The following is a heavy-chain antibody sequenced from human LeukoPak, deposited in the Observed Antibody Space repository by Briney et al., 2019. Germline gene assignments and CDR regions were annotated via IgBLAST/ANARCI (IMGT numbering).Heavy chain of an antibody. Sequence: SVKVSCKASGGTFSSYAISWVRQAPGQGLEWMGGIIPIFGTANYAQKFQGRVTITADESTSAAYMELSSLRSEDTAVYYCARGEYCSSTSCYVYDFWSGYYYWGQGTLVTVSS. D-gene: IGHD2-2*01. CDR1: GGTFSSYA. CDR2: IIPIFGTA. CDR3: ARGEYCSSTSCYVYDFWSGYYY. J-gene: IGHJ4*02. V-gene: IGHV1-69*13.